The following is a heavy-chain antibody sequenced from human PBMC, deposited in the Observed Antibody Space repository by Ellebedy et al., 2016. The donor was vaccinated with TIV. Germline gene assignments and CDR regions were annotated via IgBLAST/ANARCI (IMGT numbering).Heavy chain of an antibody. CDR1: GFTFKNFS. Sequence: PGGSLRLSCTASGFTFKNFSLNWVRQAPGKGLEWVASISGGLQYLNYAESVKARFTISRDNAQDTLFLQMNSLRAEDTAVYFCSRGWSTPDSWGQGTLVIVSS. D-gene: IGHD2-15*01. V-gene: IGHV3-21*06. J-gene: IGHJ4*02. CDR2: ISGGLQYL. CDR3: SRGWSTPDS.